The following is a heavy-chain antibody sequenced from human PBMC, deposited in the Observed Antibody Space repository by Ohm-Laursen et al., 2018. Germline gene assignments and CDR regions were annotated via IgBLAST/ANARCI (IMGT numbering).Heavy chain of an antibody. V-gene: IGHV1-8*01. CDR2: MNPKSGDT. Sequence: ASVKVSCKTSGYTFINYDIHWVRQASGQGLEWMGWMNPKSGDTGYAHKFQGRVTMARNAPISTANMEMSSLRSEDTAVYYCARGRLSGTRRALDIWGQGTMVTVSS. J-gene: IGHJ3*02. CDR3: ARGRLSGTRRALDI. CDR1: GYTFINYD. D-gene: IGHD1-7*01.